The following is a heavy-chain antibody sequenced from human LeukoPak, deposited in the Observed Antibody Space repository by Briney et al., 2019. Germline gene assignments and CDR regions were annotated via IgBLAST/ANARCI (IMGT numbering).Heavy chain of an antibody. Sequence: GGSLRLSCAASGFTFSSYAMSWVRQTPGKGLEWVSAISGSGGSTYYADSVKGRFTISRDNSKNTLYLQMNSLRAEDTAVYYCAKNKYYDSSGYPFPYFDYWGQGTLVTVSP. CDR1: GFTFSSYA. CDR2: ISGSGGST. D-gene: IGHD3-22*01. J-gene: IGHJ4*02. V-gene: IGHV3-23*01. CDR3: AKNKYYDSSGYPFPYFDY.